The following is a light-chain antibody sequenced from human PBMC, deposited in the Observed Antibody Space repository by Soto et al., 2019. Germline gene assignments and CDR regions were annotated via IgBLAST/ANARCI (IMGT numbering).Light chain of an antibody. Sequence: DIQLTQSPSFLSASVGDRVTITCRASQGISSNLVWYQQKPGKAPKLLIYAASTLQSGVPSRFSGSGSGTEFTLTISSLQPEDFATYYCQQFNSYPITFGQGTRLEIK. V-gene: IGKV1-9*01. CDR3: QQFNSYPIT. J-gene: IGKJ5*01. CDR2: AAS. CDR1: QGISSN.